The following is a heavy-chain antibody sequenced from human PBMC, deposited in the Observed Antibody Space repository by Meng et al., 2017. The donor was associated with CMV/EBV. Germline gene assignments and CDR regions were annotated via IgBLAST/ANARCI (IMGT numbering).Heavy chain of an antibody. D-gene: IGHD6-13*01. Sequence: GGSISSSNWWSGVRQPPGKGLEWIGEIYHSGSTNYNPSLKSRVTISVDKSKNQFSLKLSSVTAADTAVYYCARGSDEAAAGTSYFDYWGQGTLVTVSS. CDR3: ARGSDEAAAGTSYFDY. V-gene: IGHV4-4*02. CDR1: GGSISSSNW. J-gene: IGHJ4*02. CDR2: IYHSGST.